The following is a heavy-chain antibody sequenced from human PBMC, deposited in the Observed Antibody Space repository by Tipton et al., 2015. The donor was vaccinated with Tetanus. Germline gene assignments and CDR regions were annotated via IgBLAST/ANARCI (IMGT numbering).Heavy chain of an antibody. J-gene: IGHJ4*02. V-gene: IGHV4-4*07. CDR1: RGPISSYY. CDR2: ISNGNP. Sequence: LRLSCTVSRGPISSYYWSWIRQPAGKGLEWIGHISNGNPDYTPSLKSRVTLSVDTSKNEFSLKLRSVTAADTAVYYCARGVTDGYNRRFDYWGQGTLVTVSS. CDR3: ARGVTDGYNRRFDY. D-gene: IGHD5-24*01.